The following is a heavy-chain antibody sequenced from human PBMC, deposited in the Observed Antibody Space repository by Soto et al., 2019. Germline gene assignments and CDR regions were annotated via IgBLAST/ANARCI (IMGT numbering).Heavy chain of an antibody. CDR2: IWYDGSNK. D-gene: IGHD2-21*02. CDR3: ASDVVVTAIEAFDI. CDR1: GFTFSSYG. V-gene: IGHV3-33*01. Sequence: PGGSLRLSCAASGFTFSSYGMHWVRQAPGKGLEWVAVIWYDGSNKYYADSVKGRFTISRDNSKNTLYLQMNSLRAEDTAVYYCASDVVVTAIEAFDIWGQGTMVTVSS. J-gene: IGHJ3*02.